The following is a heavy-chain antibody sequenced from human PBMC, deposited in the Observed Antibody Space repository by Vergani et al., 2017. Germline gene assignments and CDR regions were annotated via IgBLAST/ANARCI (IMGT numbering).Heavy chain of an antibody. D-gene: IGHD3-22*01. CDR1: GGTFSSYA. J-gene: IGHJ1*01. Sequence: QVQLVQSGAEVKKPGSSVKVSCKASGGTFSSYAISWVRQAPGQGLEWMGGIIPIFGTANYAQKFQGRVTITADESTSTAYMELSSLRSEDTAVYYCAIRGSXYDSSGYYQEYFQHWGQGTLVTVSS. V-gene: IGHV1-69*12. CDR2: IIPIFGTA. CDR3: AIRGSXYDSSGYYQEYFQH.